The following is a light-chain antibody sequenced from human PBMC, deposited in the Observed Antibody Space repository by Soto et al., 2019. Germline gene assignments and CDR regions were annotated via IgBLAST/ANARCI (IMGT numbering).Light chain of an antibody. CDR3: QSYDRSYVV. CDR1: SGSIATNY. V-gene: IGLV6-57*02. Sequence: NFKLTQPHSVSASPGKTVTISCTGGSGSIATNYVQWYQQRPGSAPTTVIYENNKRPSGIPDRFSGSIDSSSNSASLTISGLKTEDEADYYCQSYDRSYVVFGGGTKVTVL. J-gene: IGLJ2*01. CDR2: ENN.